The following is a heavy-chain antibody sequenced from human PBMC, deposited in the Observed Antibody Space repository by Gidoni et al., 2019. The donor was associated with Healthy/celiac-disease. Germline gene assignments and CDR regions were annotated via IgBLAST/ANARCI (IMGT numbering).Heavy chain of an antibody. Sequence: EVQLLESGGGLVQPGGSLRLSCAASGFTFSSYAMSWVRQAPGKGLEWVSASSGSGGSTYYADSVKGRFTISRDNSKNTLDLQMNSLRAEDTAVYYCAKSYDSSGYYYDDYWGQGTLVTVSS. CDR1: GFTFSSYA. V-gene: IGHV3-23*01. J-gene: IGHJ4*02. CDR2: SSGSGGST. D-gene: IGHD3-22*01. CDR3: AKSYDSSGYYYDDY.